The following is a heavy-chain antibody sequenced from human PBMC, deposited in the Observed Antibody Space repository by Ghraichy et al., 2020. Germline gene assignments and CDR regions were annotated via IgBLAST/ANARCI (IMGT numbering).Heavy chain of an antibody. J-gene: IGHJ6*03. CDR2: INHSGST. V-gene: IGHV4-34*01. Sequence: ESLNISCAVYGGSFSGYYWSWIRQPPGKGLEWIGEINHSGSTNYNPSLKSRVTISVDTSKNQFSLKLSSVTAADTAVYYCARGGRWYPTHSSSWPNAYYYYMDVWGKGTTVTVSS. CDR1: GGSFSGYY. CDR3: ARGGRWYPTHSSSWPNAYYYYMDV. D-gene: IGHD6-13*01.